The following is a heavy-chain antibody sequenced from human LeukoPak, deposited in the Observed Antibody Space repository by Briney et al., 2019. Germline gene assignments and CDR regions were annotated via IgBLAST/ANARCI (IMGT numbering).Heavy chain of an antibody. Sequence: SETLSLTCNVSGGSITSGGSYWTWIRQPRGKGLEWIGSIYHSGSTYYNPSLKSRVTISVDTSKNQFSLKVTSVTAADTAVYYCARDLGSIAVAGTDYWGQGTLVTVSS. V-gene: IGHV4-39*07. D-gene: IGHD6-19*01. J-gene: IGHJ4*02. CDR3: ARDLGSIAVAGTDY. CDR1: GGSITSGGSY. CDR2: IYHSGST.